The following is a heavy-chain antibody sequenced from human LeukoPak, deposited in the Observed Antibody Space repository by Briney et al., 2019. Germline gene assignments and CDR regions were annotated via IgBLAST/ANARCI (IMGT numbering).Heavy chain of an antibody. CDR2: IYNGESDT. V-gene: IGHV5-51*01. CDR1: GSFFTSYW. D-gene: IGHD5-12*01. CDR3: ARSGATGLFDY. J-gene: IGHJ4*02. Sequence: GASLEISSKGSGSFFTSYWIGWGRPLPGEGLERVGIIYNGESDTRYSPSFQGQVSILANKSITTAFQQWSRLKASDTAMYYCARSGATGLFDYWGQGTLVTVSS.